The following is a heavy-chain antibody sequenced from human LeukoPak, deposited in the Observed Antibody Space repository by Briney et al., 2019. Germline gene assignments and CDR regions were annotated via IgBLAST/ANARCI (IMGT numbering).Heavy chain of an antibody. V-gene: IGHV1-69*04. CDR1: GGTFSSYA. D-gene: IGHD5-12*01. Sequence: GASVTVSCKASGGTFSSYAISWVRQAPGQGLEWMGRIIPILGIANYAQKFQGRVTITADKSTSTAYMELSSLRSEDTAVYYCAREGIVATNSWFDPWGQGTLVTVSS. J-gene: IGHJ5*02. CDR2: IIPILGIA. CDR3: AREGIVATNSWFDP.